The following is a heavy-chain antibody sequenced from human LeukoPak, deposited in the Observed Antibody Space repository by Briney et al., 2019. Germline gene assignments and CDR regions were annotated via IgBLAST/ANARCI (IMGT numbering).Heavy chain of an antibody. V-gene: IGHV3-30*02. CDR1: GFTFSSYG. CDR3: AKDLDYDFWSGYSIEGFDY. J-gene: IGHJ4*02. D-gene: IGHD3-3*01. CDR2: IRYDGSNK. Sequence: PGGSLRLSCAASGFTFSSYGMHWVRQAPGKGLEWVAFIRYDGSNKYYADSVKGRFTISRDNSKNTLYLQMNSLRAEDTAVYYCAKDLDYDFWSGYSIEGFDYWGQGTLVTVSS.